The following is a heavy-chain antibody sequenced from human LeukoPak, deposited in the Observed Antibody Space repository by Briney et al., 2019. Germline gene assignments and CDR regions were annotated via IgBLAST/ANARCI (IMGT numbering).Heavy chain of an antibody. J-gene: IGHJ3*02. V-gene: IGHV3-21*01. Sequence: GGSLRLSCAASGFTFSSYSMNWVRQAPGKGLEWVSSISSSSSYIYYADSVKGRFTISRDNAKNSLYLQMNSLRAEDTAVYYCARVSLPYCSSTSCYDWDDAFDICGQGTMVTVSS. CDR2: ISSSSSYI. CDR3: ARVSLPYCSSTSCYDWDDAFDI. CDR1: GFTFSSYS. D-gene: IGHD2-2*01.